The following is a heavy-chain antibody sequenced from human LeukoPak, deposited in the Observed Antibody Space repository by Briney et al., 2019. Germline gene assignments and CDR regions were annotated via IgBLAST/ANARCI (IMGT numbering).Heavy chain of an antibody. V-gene: IGHV1-18*01. CDR1: GYTFTSFG. J-gene: IGHJ4*02. CDR3: ATALYYRESLYYFDY. D-gene: IGHD1-26*01. Sequence: ASVRVSCKASGYTFTSFGVSWVRQAPGQGHEWMGWISGFTGDTNYAQKFQGRVTMTEDTSTDTVYMELSSLRSEDTAVYYCATALYYRESLYYFDYWGQGTLVTVSS. CDR2: ISGFTGDT.